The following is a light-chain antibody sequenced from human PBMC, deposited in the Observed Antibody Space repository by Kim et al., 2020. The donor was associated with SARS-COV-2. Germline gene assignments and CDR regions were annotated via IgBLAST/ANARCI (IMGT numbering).Light chain of an antibody. Sequence: GQRVTISCSGSSSNIGSNPVNWYQQFPGAAPKLLIYSNDDRPSGVPDRFSGSKSGTSASLAISGLQSDDESDYYCAAWDDSLNTVVFGGGTKLTVL. CDR1: SSNIGSNP. J-gene: IGLJ2*01. CDR3: AAWDDSLNTVV. V-gene: IGLV1-44*01. CDR2: SND.